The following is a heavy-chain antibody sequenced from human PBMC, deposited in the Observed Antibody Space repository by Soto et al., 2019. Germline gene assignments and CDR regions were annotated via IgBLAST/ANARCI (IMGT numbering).Heavy chain of an antibody. CDR3: VRGGAFKIDY. CDR1: GFTLSSYS. Sequence: VQLVECGGRLVQPGRSLRLSCAASGFTLSSYSMNWARQAPGKGLEWVSYISSSSSTIYYADSVKGRFTISRDNAKNSLYLQMNSLRDEDTAVYYCVRGGAFKIDYWGQGTLVTVSS. V-gene: IGHV3-48*02. J-gene: IGHJ4*02. D-gene: IGHD3-16*01. CDR2: ISSSSSTI.